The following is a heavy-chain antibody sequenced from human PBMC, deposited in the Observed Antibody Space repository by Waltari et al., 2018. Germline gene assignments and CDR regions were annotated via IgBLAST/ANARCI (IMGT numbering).Heavy chain of an antibody. CDR2: IIPILGIA. J-gene: IGHJ6*02. V-gene: IGHV1-69*02. D-gene: IGHD3-10*01. CDR3: ATRGIGSGSYLGSDYYYYGMDV. CDR1: GGTFSSYT. Sequence: QVQLVQSGAEVKKPGSSVKVSCKASGGTFSSYTISWVRQAPGQGLEWMGRIIPILGIANYAQKFQGRGTITADKSTSTAYMELSSLRSEDTAVYYCATRGIGSGSYLGSDYYYYGMDVWGQGTTVTVSS.